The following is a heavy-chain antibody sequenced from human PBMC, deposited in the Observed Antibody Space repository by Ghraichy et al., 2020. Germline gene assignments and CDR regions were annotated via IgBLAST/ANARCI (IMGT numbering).Heavy chain of an antibody. V-gene: IGHV2-5*01. J-gene: IGHJ6*02. CDR1: GFSLSTSGVG. CDR3: AHTFRFTVTTPYYYSGMDV. Sequence: SGPTLVKPTQTLTLTCTFSGFSLSTSGVGVGWIRQPPGKALEWLALIYWNDDKRYSPSLKSRLTITKDTSKNQVVLTMTNMDPVDTATYYCAHTFRFTVTTPYYYSGMDVWGQGTTVTVSS. D-gene: IGHD4-17*01. CDR2: IYWNDDK.